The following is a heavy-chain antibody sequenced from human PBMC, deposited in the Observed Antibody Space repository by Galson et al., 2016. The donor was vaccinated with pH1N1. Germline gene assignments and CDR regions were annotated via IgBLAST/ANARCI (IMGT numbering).Heavy chain of an antibody. V-gene: IGHV3-11*06. D-gene: IGHD2-15*01. CDR3: ARNGRYGHCGGGNCYPAEDFQY. CDR1: GFTFTDYY. J-gene: IGHJ1*01. Sequence: SLRLSCAASGFTFTDYYMSWIRQAPGKGLEWIAYISSSGSYINYADSVKGRFTVSRDHANRSLWPQLNSLTVEDTAVYFCARNGRYGHCGGGNCYPAEDFQYWCRGTLVSVSS. CDR2: ISSSGSYI.